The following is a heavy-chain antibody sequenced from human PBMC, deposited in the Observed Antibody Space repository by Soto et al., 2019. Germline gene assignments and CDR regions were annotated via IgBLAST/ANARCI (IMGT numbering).Heavy chain of an antibody. CDR3: ARDQSLSDTYWCLDA. V-gene: IGHV1-46*01. D-gene: IGHD3-16*01. CDR2: INPNGDRT. CDR1: GYTFTSTW. J-gene: IGHJ5*02. Sequence: QVQLVQSGAEVKKPGASVKVSCKASGYTFTSTWMHWVRQAPGQGLEWMGVINPNGDRTIYAEKVQAGVTLTSDTTNATDYMELSRLNSEDTAMYYCARDQSLSDTYWCLDAWGQGTLVTVSS.